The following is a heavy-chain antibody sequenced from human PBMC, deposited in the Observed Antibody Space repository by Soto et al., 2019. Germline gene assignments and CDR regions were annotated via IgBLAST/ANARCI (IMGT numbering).Heavy chain of an antibody. CDR2: VYSSGTT. Sequence: SETLSLTCSVSGGSINSYWWSWIRQPAGKGLEWIGRVYSSGTTDYNPSLNSRATLSVETSKNQFSLKLSSVTDADTAVYYCARDIGSYAYGEGYWGQGIQITVSX. D-gene: IGHD3-10*01. V-gene: IGHV4-4*07. CDR1: GGSINSYW. J-gene: IGHJ4*02. CDR3: ARDIGSYAYGEGY.